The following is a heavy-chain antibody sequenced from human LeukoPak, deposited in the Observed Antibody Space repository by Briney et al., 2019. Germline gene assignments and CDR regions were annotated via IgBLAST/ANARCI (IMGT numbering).Heavy chain of an antibody. J-gene: IGHJ4*02. Sequence: GGALRLSCAASGFTFRSYCLHWVRPAPGKGAEGGAFLRYDGSKKYYADSVKGRFTISRDNSKNTLYLQMNSLRAEDTAVYYCAKDHKNYDFWSGYSTGQFDYWGQGTLVTVSS. D-gene: IGHD3-3*01. CDR2: LRYDGSKK. V-gene: IGHV3-30*02. CDR1: GFTFRSYC. CDR3: AKDHKNYDFWSGYSTGQFDY.